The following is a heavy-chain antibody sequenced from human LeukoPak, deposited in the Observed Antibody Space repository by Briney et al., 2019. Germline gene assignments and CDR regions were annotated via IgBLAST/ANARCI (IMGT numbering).Heavy chain of an antibody. V-gene: IGHV1-46*01. CDR3: ARDAIAASVYKWFDP. J-gene: IGHJ5*02. CDR1: GYTFSSYY. CDR2: INPSGGKT. D-gene: IGHD6-25*01. Sequence: APVKVSCKASGYTFSSYYIHWVRQAPGQGLEWLGIINPSGGKTMYAQKFQGRITMTTDMSTSTVYMEVTGLKSEDTAVYYCARDAIAASVYKWFDPWGQGTLVTVSS.